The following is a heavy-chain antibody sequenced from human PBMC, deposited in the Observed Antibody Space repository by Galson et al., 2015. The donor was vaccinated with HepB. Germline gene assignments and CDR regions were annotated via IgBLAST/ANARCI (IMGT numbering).Heavy chain of an antibody. D-gene: IGHD1-26*01. CDR1: EFTFSSYA. J-gene: IGHJ4*02. CDR3: AKDRSSAGSYFIEY. Sequence: SLRLSCAVSEFTFSSYAMSWVRQAPAKGLEWVSGISHSGGITYYADSVKGRFTISRDNSKNTLYLQMNSLRADDTAIYYCAKDRSSAGSYFIEYWGQGTLVTVSS. V-gene: IGHV3-23*01. CDR2: ISHSGGIT.